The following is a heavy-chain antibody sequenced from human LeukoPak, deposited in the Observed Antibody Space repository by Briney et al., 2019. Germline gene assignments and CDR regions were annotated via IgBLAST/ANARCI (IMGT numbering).Heavy chain of an antibody. CDR2: IYYGGST. CDR3: ARRAGYTGSWYEY. J-gene: IGHJ4*02. V-gene: IGHV4-61*01. D-gene: IGHD6-13*01. Sequence: SETLSLTCTVSSGSVNSGSYYWNWIRQPPGKGLEWIGYIYYGGSTNYNPSLKSRVTISVDTAKNQLSLKLSSVTAADTAVYYCARRAGYTGSWYEYWGQGTLVTVSS. CDR1: SGSVNSGSYY.